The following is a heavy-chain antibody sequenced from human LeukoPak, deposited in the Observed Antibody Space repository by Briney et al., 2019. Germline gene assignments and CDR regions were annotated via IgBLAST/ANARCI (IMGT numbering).Heavy chain of an antibody. Sequence: PGGSLRLSCAASGFTFSGSAMHWVRQASGKGLEWVGRIRSKANSYATAYAASVKGRFTISRDDSKNTAYLQMNSLKTEDTAVYYCSGLGIAAAGTDYWGQGTLVTVSS. J-gene: IGHJ4*02. D-gene: IGHD6-13*01. CDR2: IRSKANSYAT. CDR1: GFTFSGSA. CDR3: SGLGIAAAGTDY. V-gene: IGHV3-73*01.